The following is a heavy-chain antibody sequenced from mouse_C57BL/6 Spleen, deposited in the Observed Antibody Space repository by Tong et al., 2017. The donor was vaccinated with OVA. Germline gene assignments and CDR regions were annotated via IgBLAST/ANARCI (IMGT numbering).Heavy chain of an antibody. CDR3: ARDLYFDY. CDR2: ISDGGSYT. J-gene: IGHJ2*01. Sequence: EVQLQESGGGLVKPGGSLKLSCAASGFTFSSYAMSWVRQTPEKRLEWVATISDGGSYTYYPDNVKGRFTISRDNAKNKLYLQMSHLKSEDTAMYYCARDLYFDYWGQGTTLTVSS. CDR1: GFTFSSYA. V-gene: IGHV5-4*01.